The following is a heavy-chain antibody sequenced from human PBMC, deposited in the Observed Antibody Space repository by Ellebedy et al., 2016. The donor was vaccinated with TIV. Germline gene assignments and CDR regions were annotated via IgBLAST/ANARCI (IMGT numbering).Heavy chain of an antibody. CDR2: VNQDGSEE. CDR3: ARAGTLTFDY. Sequence: PGGSLRLSCAASGFSFSNYWMTWVRQAPGKGLEWVANVNQDGSEEQYVDSVKGRFTISRDNAKNSLYLQMSSLRAEDTAVYYCARAGTLTFDYWGQGTLVTVSS. D-gene: IGHD6-13*01. CDR1: GFSFSNYW. V-gene: IGHV3-7*03. J-gene: IGHJ4*02.